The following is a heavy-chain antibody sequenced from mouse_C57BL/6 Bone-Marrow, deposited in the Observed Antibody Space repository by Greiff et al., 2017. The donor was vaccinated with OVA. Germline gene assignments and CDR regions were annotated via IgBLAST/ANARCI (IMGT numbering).Heavy chain of an antibody. CDR1: GYTFTSYG. J-gene: IGHJ2*01. CDR3: ARWGYGSSPDY. D-gene: IGHD1-1*01. V-gene: IGHV1-81*01. CDR2: IYPRSGNT. Sequence: VQRVESGAELARPGASVKLSCKASGYTFTSYGISWVKQRTGQGLEWIGEIYPRSGNTYYNEKFKGKATLTADKSSSTAYMELRSLTSEDSAVYFCARWGYGSSPDYWGQGTTLTVSS.